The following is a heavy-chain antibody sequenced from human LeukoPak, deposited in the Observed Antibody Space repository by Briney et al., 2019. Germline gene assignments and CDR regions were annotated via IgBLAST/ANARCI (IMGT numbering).Heavy chain of an antibody. CDR1: GFTFSSYW. CDR3: ARDRVPMVRGTRGAFDI. Sequence: GGSLRLSCAASGFTFSSYWMSWVRQAPGKGLEWVANIKQDGSEKYYVDSVKGRFTISRDNAKNSLYLQMNSLRAENTAVYYCARDRVPMVRGTRGAFDIWGQGTMVTVS. V-gene: IGHV3-7*03. D-gene: IGHD3-10*01. J-gene: IGHJ3*02. CDR2: IKQDGSEK.